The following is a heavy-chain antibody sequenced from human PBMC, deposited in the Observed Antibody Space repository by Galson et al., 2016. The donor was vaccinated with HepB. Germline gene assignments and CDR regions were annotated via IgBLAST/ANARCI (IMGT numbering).Heavy chain of an antibody. CDR1: GYTFTTSG. Sequence: SVKVSCKASGYTFTTSGISWVRQAPGQGLEWMGIINPSGGSTSYAQKFQGRVTMTRDTSTSTVYMELSSLRSEDTAVYYCARDKDIVVVPAAMGFDPWGQGTLVTVSS. D-gene: IGHD2-2*01. CDR2: INPSGGST. V-gene: IGHV1-46*01. J-gene: IGHJ5*02. CDR3: ARDKDIVVVPAAMGFDP.